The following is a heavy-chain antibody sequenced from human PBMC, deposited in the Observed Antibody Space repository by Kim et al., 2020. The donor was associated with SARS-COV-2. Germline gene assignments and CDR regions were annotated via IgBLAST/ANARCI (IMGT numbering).Heavy chain of an antibody. CDR3: AREGARVYGSGSFFDY. Sequence: SETLSLTCTVSGGSISSGGYYWSWIRQHPGKGLEWIGYIYYSGSTYYNPSLKSRVTISVDTSKNQFSLKLSSVTAAETAVYYCAREGARVYGSGSFFDYWGQGTLVTVSS. CDR2: IYYSGST. D-gene: IGHD3-10*01. J-gene: IGHJ4*02. CDR1: GGSISSGGYY. V-gene: IGHV4-31*03.